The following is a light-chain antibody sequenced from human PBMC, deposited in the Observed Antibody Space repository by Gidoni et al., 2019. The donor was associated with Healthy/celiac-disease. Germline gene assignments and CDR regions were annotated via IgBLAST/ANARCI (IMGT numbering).Light chain of an antibody. CDR2: GTS. CDR3: QQYNNWPLWT. V-gene: IGKV3-15*01. CDR1: QCFSSN. Sequence: IELTHSPATLSLSPGERTTITCRAGQCFSSNLAWYQQKPGQEPRLLIYGTSTRATGIPARFSGSGSATEFTLTISSLQSEDFAVYYCQQYNNWPLWTFGQGTKVEIK. J-gene: IGKJ1*01.